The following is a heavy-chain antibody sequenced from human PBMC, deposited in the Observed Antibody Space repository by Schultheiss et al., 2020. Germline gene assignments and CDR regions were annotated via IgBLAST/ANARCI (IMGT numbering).Heavy chain of an antibody. J-gene: IGHJ4*02. CDR1: GYTFTSYA. V-gene: IGHV1-3*02. D-gene: IGHD6-13*01. Sequence: ASVKVSCKASGYTFTSYAMHWVRQAPGQRLEWMGWSNAGNGNTKYSQEFQGRVTMTRDTSISTAYMELSRLTSDDTAVYYCVRDGGSRSVDYWGQGTLVTVSS. CDR2: SNAGNGNT. CDR3: VRDGGSRSVDY.